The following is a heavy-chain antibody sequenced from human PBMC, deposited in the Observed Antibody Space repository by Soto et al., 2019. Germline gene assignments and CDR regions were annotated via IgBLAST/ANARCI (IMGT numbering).Heavy chain of an antibody. CDR3: AHSLIGYYYDSSGSNWFDP. Sequence: QITLKESGPTLVKPTQTLTLTCTFSGFSLSTSGVGVGWIRQPPGKALEWLALIYWDDDKRYSPSLKSRLTITKDTSKNLVVRTMTNMDPVDTATYYCAHSLIGYYYDSSGSNWFDPWGQGTLVTVSS. CDR1: GFSLSTSGVG. D-gene: IGHD3-22*01. V-gene: IGHV2-5*02. CDR2: IYWDDDK. J-gene: IGHJ5*02.